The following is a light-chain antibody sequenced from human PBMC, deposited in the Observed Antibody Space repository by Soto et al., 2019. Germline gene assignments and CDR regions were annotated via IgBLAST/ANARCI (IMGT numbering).Light chain of an antibody. CDR1: QSVSSN. CDR2: GAS. CDR3: QHYNNWPRT. Sequence: EIVMTQSPATLSVSPGERATLSCRASQSVSSNLAWYQQKPGQAPRLLIYGASTRCTGIPARFSGSGSGTEFTLTISSLQSEDFAVYYCQHYNNWPRTFGQGTKVEIK. V-gene: IGKV3-15*01. J-gene: IGKJ1*01.